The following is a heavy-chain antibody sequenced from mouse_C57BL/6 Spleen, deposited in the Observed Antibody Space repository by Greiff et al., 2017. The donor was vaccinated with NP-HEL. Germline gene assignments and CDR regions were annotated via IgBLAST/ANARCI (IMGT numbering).Heavy chain of an antibody. Sequence: QVQLQQSGPELVKPGASVKISCKASGYAFSSSWMNWVKQRPGKGLEWIGRIYPGDGDTNYNGKFKGRATLTADKSSSTAYMQLSSLTSEDSAVYFCALLGGGFAYWGQGTLVTVSA. V-gene: IGHV1-82*01. J-gene: IGHJ3*01. CDR1: GYAFSSSW. D-gene: IGHD3-3*01. CDR3: ALLGGGFAY. CDR2: IYPGDGDT.